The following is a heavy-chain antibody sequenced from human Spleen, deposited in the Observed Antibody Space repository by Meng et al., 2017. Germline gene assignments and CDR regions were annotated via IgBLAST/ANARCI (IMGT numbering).Heavy chain of an antibody. CDR3: ARDIDTSGHYYFDY. Sequence: QVQLVESGGGVVQPGRSLRLSCAASGFTFSSNLMHWVRQAPGKGLEWVAVISYDGGNICYADSVKGRFTISRDNSKNTLYLQMNSLRAEDTAVYYCARDIDTSGHYYFDYWGQGTLVTVSS. CDR1: GFTFSSNL. D-gene: IGHD3-22*01. CDR2: ISYDGGNI. J-gene: IGHJ4*02. V-gene: IGHV3-30*03.